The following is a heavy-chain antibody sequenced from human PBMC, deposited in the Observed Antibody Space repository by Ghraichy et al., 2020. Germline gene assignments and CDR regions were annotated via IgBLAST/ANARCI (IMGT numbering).Heavy chain of an antibody. Sequence: LRLSCAASGFTFSSYGMHWVRQAPGKGLEWVAVISYDGSNKYYADSVKGRFTISRDNSKNTLYLQMNSLRAEDTAVYYCAKDRGGKNDYDSEYYYGMAVWGQGTTATVSS. J-gene: IGHJ6*02. V-gene: IGHV3-30*18. CDR2: ISYDGSNK. D-gene: IGHD3-9*01. CDR1: GFTFSSYG. CDR3: AKDRGGKNDYDSEYYYGMAV.